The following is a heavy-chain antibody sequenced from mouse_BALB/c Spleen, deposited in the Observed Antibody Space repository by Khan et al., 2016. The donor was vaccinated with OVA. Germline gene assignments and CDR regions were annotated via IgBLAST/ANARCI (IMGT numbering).Heavy chain of an antibody. CDR2: INSNGGST. V-gene: IGHV5-6-3*01. Sequence: EVELVESGGGLVQPGGSLKLSCAASGFTFSSYGMSWVRQTPDKRLELVATINSNGGSTYYPDIVNGRFTIYRHNAKNTLYLQMSSRKSEDKAMYYGARMARTINWGQGTTLTVSS. CDR3: ARMARTIN. CDR1: GFTFSSYG. J-gene: IGHJ2*01.